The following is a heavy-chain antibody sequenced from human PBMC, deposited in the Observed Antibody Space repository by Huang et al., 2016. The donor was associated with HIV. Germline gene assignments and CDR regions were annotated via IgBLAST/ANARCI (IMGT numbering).Heavy chain of an antibody. V-gene: IGHV3-15*01. CDR2: IKSKTDGGTT. D-gene: IGHD5-12*01. CDR1: GFTFSNAW. J-gene: IGHJ6*03. Sequence: EVQLVESGGGLVKPGGSLRLSCAASGFTFSNAWMSWVRQAPGNGLEWVGRIKSKTDGGTTDYAAPVKGRFTISRDDSKNTLYLQMNSLKTEDTAVYYCTTVKSGYELYYYYYYMDVWGKGTTVTVSS. CDR3: TTVKSGYELYYYYYYMDV.